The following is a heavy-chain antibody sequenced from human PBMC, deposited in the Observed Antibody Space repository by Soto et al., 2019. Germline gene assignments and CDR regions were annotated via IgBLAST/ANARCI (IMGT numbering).Heavy chain of an antibody. CDR2: IYYTGST. J-gene: IGHJ4*02. V-gene: IGHV4-61*01. Sequence: PSETLSLTCTVSGGCVSIASYSWTWIRQPPGKGLEWIGYIYYTGSTNYNPSLKSRVTTSVDTSTNQFSLTLTSVTAADAAVYYCARDIRGYSRAFDSWGRGTMVTVSS. CDR3: ARDIRGYSRAFDS. CDR1: GGCVSIASYS. D-gene: IGHD5-18*01.